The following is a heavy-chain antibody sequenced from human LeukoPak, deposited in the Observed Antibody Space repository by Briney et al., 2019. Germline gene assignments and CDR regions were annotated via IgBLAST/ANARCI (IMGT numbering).Heavy chain of an antibody. CDR1: GYTFTSHY. D-gene: IGHD3-3*01. CDR3: ARELTIFGVVTESDAFDI. Sequence: GASVKVSCKASGYTFTSHYMYWVRQAPGQGLEWMGIINPSGGSTNYAQKFQGRVTMTRDTSTSTVYMELSSLRSEDTAVYYCARELTIFGVVTESDAFDIWGQGTMVTVSS. J-gene: IGHJ3*02. CDR2: INPSGGST. V-gene: IGHV1-46*01.